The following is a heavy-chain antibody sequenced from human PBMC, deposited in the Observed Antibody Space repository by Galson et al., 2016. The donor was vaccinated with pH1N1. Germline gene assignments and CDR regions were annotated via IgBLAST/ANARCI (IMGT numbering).Heavy chain of an antibody. CDR3: ARDRVALTGIFDY. V-gene: IGHV4-61*02. D-gene: IGHD3-10*01. CDR2: LYTSGST. J-gene: IGHJ4*02. Sequence: TLSLTCTVSSGSVSGANYYWTWIRQSAGKGLEWIGRLYTSGSTTYNPSPKSRVTMSVDTSKNQLSLRLTSVTAADTAVYYCARDRVALTGIFDYWGQGTLVTVSS. CDR1: SGSVSGANYY.